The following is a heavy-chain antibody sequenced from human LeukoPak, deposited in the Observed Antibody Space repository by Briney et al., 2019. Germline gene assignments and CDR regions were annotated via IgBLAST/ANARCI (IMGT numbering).Heavy chain of an antibody. D-gene: IGHD6-19*01. V-gene: IGHV4-31*01. CDR1: GGSISSGGYY. J-gene: IGHJ6*02. CDR2: IYYSGST. Sequence: SETPSLTCTVSGGSISSGGYYWSWIRQHPGKGLEWIGYIYYSGSTYYNPSLKSQVTISVDTSKNQFSLKLSSVTAADTAVYYCARVWYSSGWYAYGMDVWGQGTTVTVSS. CDR3: ARVWYSSGWYAYGMDV.